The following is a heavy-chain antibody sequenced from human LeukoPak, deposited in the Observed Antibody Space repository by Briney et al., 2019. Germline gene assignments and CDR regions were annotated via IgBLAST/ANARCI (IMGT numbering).Heavy chain of an antibody. D-gene: IGHD4-11*01. CDR3: ANLADSNPYYFDY. CDR2: TYHSGST. Sequence: SQTLSLTCAVSGGSISSGGYSWSWIRQPPGKGLEWIGYTYHSGSTYYNPSLKSRVTISVDRSKNQFSLKLSSVTAADTAVYYCANLADSNPYYFDYWGQGTLVTVSS. V-gene: IGHV4-30-2*01. CDR1: GGSISSGGYS. J-gene: IGHJ4*02.